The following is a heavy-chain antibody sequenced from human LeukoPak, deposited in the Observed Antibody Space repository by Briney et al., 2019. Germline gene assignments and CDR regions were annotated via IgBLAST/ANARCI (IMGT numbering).Heavy chain of an antibody. J-gene: IGHJ4*02. CDR1: GLTYRNAW. CDR2: IKSNPDGGTT. D-gene: IGHD2-15*01. CDR3: TTGGPHISGHPLDY. Sequence: GGSLRLSCVASGLTYRNAWMTWVRQAPGKGLDWVGRIKSNPDGGTTDFAASVKGRFFISRDDSKSTLSLQMNSLKIEVTAVYYCTTGGPHISGHPLDYWGQGIPVTVSS. V-gene: IGHV3-15*05.